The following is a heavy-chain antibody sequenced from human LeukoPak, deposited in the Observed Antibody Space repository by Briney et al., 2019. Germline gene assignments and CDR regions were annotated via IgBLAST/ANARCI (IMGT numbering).Heavy chain of an antibody. Sequence: GGSLRLSCADSGFTFSNYNINWVRQAPGQGLEWVSSISSSTRYIYYADSVKGRFTISRDNAKNSLYLQMNSLRVEDTAVYYCARDPAPNPLLYWYFDLWGRGTLVTVSS. D-gene: IGHD1-14*01. V-gene: IGHV3-21*01. CDR3: ARDPAPNPLLYWYFDL. CDR2: ISSSTRYI. CDR1: GFTFSNYN. J-gene: IGHJ2*01.